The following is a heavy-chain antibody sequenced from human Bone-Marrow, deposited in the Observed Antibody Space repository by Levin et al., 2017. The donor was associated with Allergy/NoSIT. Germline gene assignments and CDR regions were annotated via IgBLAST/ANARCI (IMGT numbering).Heavy chain of an antibody. CDR1: GGSISSGASY. Sequence: SETLSLTCTVSGGSISSGASYWSWIRQHPGKGLEWIGYIYYSGITYYNPSLGSRVTITVDTSKKQISLKLSSLTAADTAVYYSARLYGDYLDYWSQGSLVAVSS. CDR3: ARLYGDYLDY. CDR2: IYYSGIT. D-gene: IGHD4-17*01. V-gene: IGHV4-31*03. J-gene: IGHJ4*02.